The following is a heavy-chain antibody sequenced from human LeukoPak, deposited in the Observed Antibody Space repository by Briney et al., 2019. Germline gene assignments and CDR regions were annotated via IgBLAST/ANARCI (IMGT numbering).Heavy chain of an antibody. CDR1: MDSTNGNY. CDR2: VHRSGST. D-gene: IGHD2-15*01. J-gene: IGHJ4*02. V-gene: IGHV4-4*02. CDR3: AREIFNAPTPGAY. Sequence: SETLSLTCAVSMDSTNGNYWSWVRQSPGKGLEWIGEVHRSGSTNYQPSLKSRVTISIVRSKDQISLDLTSVTAADTAVYYCAREIFNAPTPGAYWGQGILVTVSS.